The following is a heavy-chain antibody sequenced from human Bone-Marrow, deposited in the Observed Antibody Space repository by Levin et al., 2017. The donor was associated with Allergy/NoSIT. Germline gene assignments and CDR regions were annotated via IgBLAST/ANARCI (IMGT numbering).Heavy chain of an antibody. CDR3: ASSIVGATKGDY. V-gene: IGHV3-74*01. CDR1: GFTFSSYW. J-gene: IGHJ4*02. CDR2: INSDGSST. Sequence: PGGSLRLSCAASGFTFSSYWMHWVRQAPGKGLVWVSRINSDGSSTSYADSVKGRFTISRDNAKNTLYLQMNSLRAEDTAVYYCASSIVGATKGDYWGQGTLVTVSS. D-gene: IGHD1-26*01.